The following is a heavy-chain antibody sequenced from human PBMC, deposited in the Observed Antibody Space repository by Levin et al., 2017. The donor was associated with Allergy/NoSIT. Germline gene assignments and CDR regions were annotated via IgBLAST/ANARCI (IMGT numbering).Heavy chain of an antibody. CDR2: ISGSGGAT. V-gene: IGHV3-23*01. CDR3: AKGYSSSWLNDY. Sequence: QTGGSLRLSCAASGFTFSSYAMSWVRQAPGKGLEWVSAISGSGGATYYADSLKGRFTISRDNSKNTLYLQMNSLRAEDTAVYYCAKGYSSSWLNDYWGQGTLVTVSS. D-gene: IGHD6-13*01. J-gene: IGHJ4*02. CDR1: GFTFSSYA.